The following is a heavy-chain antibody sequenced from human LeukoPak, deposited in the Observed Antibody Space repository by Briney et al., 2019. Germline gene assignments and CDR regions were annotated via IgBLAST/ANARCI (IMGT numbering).Heavy chain of an antibody. J-gene: IGHJ4*02. CDR1: GYTFTSYD. D-gene: IGHD2-21*02. CDR3: ARDHGGVVTAIVDY. Sequence: ASVKVSCKASGYTFTSYDINWVRQAPGQGLEWMGRINPNSGGTNYAQKIQGRVTMTRDTSISTAYMELSRLRSDDTAVYYCARDHGGVVTAIVDYWGQGTLVTVSS. CDR2: INPNSGGT. V-gene: IGHV1-2*06.